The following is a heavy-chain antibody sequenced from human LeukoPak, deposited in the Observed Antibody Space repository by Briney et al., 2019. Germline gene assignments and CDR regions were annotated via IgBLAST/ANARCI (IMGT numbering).Heavy chain of an antibody. CDR3: ANGGRSIAARIPFDY. D-gene: IGHD6-6*01. J-gene: IGHJ4*02. CDR1: GFTFSSYG. Sequence: GRSLRLSCAASGFTFSSYGMHWVRQAPGKGLEWVAVISYDGSNKYYADSVKGRFTISRDNSKNTLYLQMNSLRAEDTAVYYCANGGRSIAARIPFDYWGQGTLVTVSS. CDR2: ISYDGSNK. V-gene: IGHV3-30*18.